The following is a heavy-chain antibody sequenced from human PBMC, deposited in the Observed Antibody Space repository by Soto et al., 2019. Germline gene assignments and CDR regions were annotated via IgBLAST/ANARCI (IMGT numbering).Heavy chain of an antibody. CDR2: TYYRSRWYN. J-gene: IGHJ4*02. CDR3: ARNRGIVATLAF. V-gene: IGHV6-1*01. Sequence: SRGLEWLGRTYYRSRWYNHYAESVKSRITSSPDTSKNQFSLHLRSVTPEDSAVYYCARNRGIVATLAFWVQGTLVTVSS. D-gene: IGHD5-12*01.